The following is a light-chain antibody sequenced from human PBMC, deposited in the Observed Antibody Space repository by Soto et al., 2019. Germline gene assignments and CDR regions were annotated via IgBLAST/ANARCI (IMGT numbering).Light chain of an antibody. V-gene: IGKV1-5*03. Sequence: DIQMTQSPSTLSASVGDTVTITCRARESISIWLALYQREPGKAPNLLINKASSLQSEVPSRFSGSGSGTEFTLTITSLKPDDFGVYYCQQYKSPSTFGQGTKVDI. CDR1: ESISIW. J-gene: IGKJ1*01. CDR3: QQYKSPST. CDR2: KAS.